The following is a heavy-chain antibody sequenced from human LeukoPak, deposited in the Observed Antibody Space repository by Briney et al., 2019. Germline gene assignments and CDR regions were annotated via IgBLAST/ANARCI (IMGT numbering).Heavy chain of an antibody. V-gene: IGHV3-33*01. CDR1: GFTFSSYG. CDR3: ARSPTLVTRPIDY. Sequence: GRSLRLSCAASGFTFSSYGVHWVRQAPGKGLEWVAVIWYDGSNKYYADSVKGRFTISRDNSKNTLCLQMNSLRAEDTAVYYCARSPTLVTRPIDYWGQGTLVTVSS. CDR2: IWYDGSNK. D-gene: IGHD4-23*01. J-gene: IGHJ4*02.